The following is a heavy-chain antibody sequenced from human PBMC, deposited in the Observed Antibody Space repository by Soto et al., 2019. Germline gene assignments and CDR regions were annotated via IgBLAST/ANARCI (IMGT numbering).Heavy chain of an antibody. CDR1: GYTLTELS. CDR3: ATDSTPAATAIPFYYYYGMDV. D-gene: IGHD2-2*02. V-gene: IGHV1-24*01. J-gene: IGHJ6*02. CDR2: FDPEDGET. Sequence: GASVKVSCKVSGYTLTELSMHWVRQAPGKGLEWMGGFDPEDGETIYAQKFQGRVTMTEDTSTDTAYMELSSLRSEDTAVYYCATDSTPAATAIPFYYYYGMDVWGQGTTVTSP.